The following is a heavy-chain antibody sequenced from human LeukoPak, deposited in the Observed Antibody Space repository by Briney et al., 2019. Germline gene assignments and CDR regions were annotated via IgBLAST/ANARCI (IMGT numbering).Heavy chain of an antibody. CDR2: IYYSGST. J-gene: IGHJ3*02. V-gene: IGHV4-59*01. Sequence: SETLSLTCTVSGGSISSYYWSWIRQPPGKGLEWIGYIYYSGSTNYNPSLKSRVTISVDTSKNQFSLKLSSVTAADTAVYYCARDSAEYSSSPDALDIWGQGTMVTVSS. D-gene: IGHD6-6*01. CDR3: ARDSAEYSSSPDALDI. CDR1: GGSISSYY.